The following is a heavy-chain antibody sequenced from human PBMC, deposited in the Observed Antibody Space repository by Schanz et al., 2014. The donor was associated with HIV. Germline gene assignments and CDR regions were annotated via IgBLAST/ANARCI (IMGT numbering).Heavy chain of an antibody. Sequence: EVQLVESGGGLVKPGGSLRLSCAASGFTFSMYAMNWVRQAPGKGLEWVSAVNSGGTTYYADSVKGRFTISRDNSKNAVYLQMNSLRDEDTAIYYCAKWGDAYCTGGRCGGSFDYWGQGTLVTVSS. CDR3: AKWGDAYCTGGRCGGSFDY. J-gene: IGHJ4*02. CDR2: VNSGGTT. V-gene: IGHV3-23*04. D-gene: IGHD2-8*02. CDR1: GFTFSMYA.